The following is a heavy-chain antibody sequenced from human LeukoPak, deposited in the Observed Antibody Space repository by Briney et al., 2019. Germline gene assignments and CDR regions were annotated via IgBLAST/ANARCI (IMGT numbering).Heavy chain of an antibody. V-gene: IGHV1-18*04. J-gene: IGHJ5*02. CDR1: GYTFTSYG. D-gene: IGHD3-10*01. CDR3: TRQGVNYWFDP. Sequence: ASVKVSCKASGYTFTSYGITWVRQAPGQGLEWVGWISAYNGDTNYAQNLHGRVTITTDTSTSTAYLELRSLRSDDTAVYYCTRQGVNYWFDPWGQGTLVTVSS. CDR2: ISAYNGDT.